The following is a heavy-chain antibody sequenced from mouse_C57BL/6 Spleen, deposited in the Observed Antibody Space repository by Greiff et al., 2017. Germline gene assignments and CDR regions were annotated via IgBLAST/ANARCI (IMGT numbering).Heavy chain of an antibody. J-gene: IGHJ4*01. CDR1: GYTFTSYW. V-gene: IGHV1-69*01. Sequence: QFQLQQPGAELVMPGASVKLSCKASGYTFTSYWMHWVKQRPGQGLEWIGEIDPSDSYTNYNQKFKGKSTLTVDKSSSTAYMQLSSLTSEDSAVYYCARGGTVQRGAMDYWGQGTSVTVSS. CDR3: ARGGTVQRGAMDY. CDR2: IDPSDSYT. D-gene: IGHD1-1*01.